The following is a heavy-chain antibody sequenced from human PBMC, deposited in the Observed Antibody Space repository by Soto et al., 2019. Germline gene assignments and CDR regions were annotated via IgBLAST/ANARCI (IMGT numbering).Heavy chain of an antibody. Sequence: EVQLVESGGGLVQPGESLRLSFTTSGLSLSGAWMYWVRQAPGKGPEWVGGIKSKTYVETTDYSSPVRGRFTISRDDSKSTLYLQMDNLRTDDTAVYYCAIPPGQIVGAPWPSSWGQGALVTVSS. J-gene: IGHJ4*02. CDR1: GLSLSGAW. V-gene: IGHV3-15*01. CDR2: IKSKTYVETT. CDR3: AIPPGQIVGAPWPSS. D-gene: IGHD1-26*01.